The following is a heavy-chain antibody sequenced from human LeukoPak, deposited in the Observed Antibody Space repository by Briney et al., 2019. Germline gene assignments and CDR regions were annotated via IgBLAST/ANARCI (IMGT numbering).Heavy chain of an antibody. J-gene: IGHJ6*03. CDR2: IYYSGST. Sequence: PSETLSLTCTVSGGSISSYYWSWLRQPPGKGLEWIGYIYYSGSTNYNPSLKSRVTISVDPSKHQFSLKLSSVTAADTAVYYCARGDGYVDYMDVWGKGTTVTVSS. CDR1: GGSISSYY. D-gene: IGHD5-24*01. V-gene: IGHV4-59*01. CDR3: ARGDGYVDYMDV.